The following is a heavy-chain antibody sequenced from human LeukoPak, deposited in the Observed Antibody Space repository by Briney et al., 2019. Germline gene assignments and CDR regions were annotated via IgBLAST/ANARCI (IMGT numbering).Heavy chain of an antibody. CDR1: GFTFSSYS. CDR2: ITSSSSYI. V-gene: IGHV3-21*01. CDR3: ASARAVVDSIPDY. D-gene: IGHD2-15*01. J-gene: IGHJ4*02. Sequence: GGSLRLSCAASGFTFSSYSMNWVRQAPGKGLEWVSSITSSSSYIYYADSVKGRFTISRDNAKNSLYLQMNSLRAEDTAVYYCASARAVVDSIPDYWGQGTLVTVSS.